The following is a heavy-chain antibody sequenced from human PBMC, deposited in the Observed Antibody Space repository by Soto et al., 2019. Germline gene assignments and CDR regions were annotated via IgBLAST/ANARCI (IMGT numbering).Heavy chain of an antibody. J-gene: IGHJ4*02. CDR2: IYHSGST. CDR3: ARDGGTGFYHFDS. D-gene: IGHD6-19*01. Sequence: SETVSLTCAVSGYSIRTAFNWGWIRQPPGKGLEWIGSIYHSGSTYYNLSLKSRVIITADATNNQIALKLSSGTAADTALYYCARDGGTGFYHFDSWGQGTLVTVSS. V-gene: IGHV4-38-2*02. CDR1: GYSIRTAFN.